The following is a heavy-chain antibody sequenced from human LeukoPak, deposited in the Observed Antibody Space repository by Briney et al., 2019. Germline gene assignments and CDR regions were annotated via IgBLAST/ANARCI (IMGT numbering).Heavy chain of an antibody. CDR1: GYNFTTYW. CDR2: IDPSDYYT. V-gene: IGHV5-10-1*01. D-gene: IGHD1-1*01. CDR3: AIHATYNWSDDC. Sequence: LGESLKISCKGSGYNFTTYWISWVRQMPGKGLEWMGRIDPSDYYTNYSPSFQGHVTISADKSISTGYLQWSSLKASDTAMYYCAIHATYNWSDDCWGQGTLVTVSS. J-gene: IGHJ4*02.